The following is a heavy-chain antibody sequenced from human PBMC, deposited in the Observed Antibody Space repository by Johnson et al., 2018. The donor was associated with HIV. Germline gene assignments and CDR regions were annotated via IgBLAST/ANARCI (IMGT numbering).Heavy chain of an antibody. CDR3: ARGVVVVPAASSHAFDI. D-gene: IGHD2-2*01. J-gene: IGHJ3*02. V-gene: IGHV3-53*01. CDR2: IYSGGST. Sequence: VQLVESGGDLVQPGGSLRLSCAASGFTVSSNYMSWVRQAPGKGLEWVSVIYSGGSTYYADSVKGRLTISRDNSKNTLYLQMNSLRAEDTAVYYCARGVVVVPAASSHAFDIWGQGTMVTVSS. CDR1: GFTVSSNY.